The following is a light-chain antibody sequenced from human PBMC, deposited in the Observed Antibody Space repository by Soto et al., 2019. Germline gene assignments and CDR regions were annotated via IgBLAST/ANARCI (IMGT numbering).Light chain of an antibody. CDR3: QQHNQWPIT. J-gene: IGKJ5*01. V-gene: IGKV3-15*01. CDR2: GAS. Sequence: EIVLTQSPGTLSLSPGERATLSCRASQRVSSNVAWYQQKPGQAPRLLIHGASTRATSFPARFSGSGSGTEFTLTINSLQSEDSAVYYCQQHNQWPITFGQGTRLEIK. CDR1: QRVSSN.